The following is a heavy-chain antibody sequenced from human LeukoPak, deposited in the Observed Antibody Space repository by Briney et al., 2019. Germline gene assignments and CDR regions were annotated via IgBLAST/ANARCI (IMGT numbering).Heavy chain of an antibody. CDR2: IYYSGST. CDR3: ARNFYASSGYYPDDFYFDF. V-gene: IGHV4-39*07. CDR1: GASIISDTYY. Sequence: SETLSLTCTVSGASIISDTYYWGWIRQPPGKGLEWIGSIYYSGSTYYSPSLKSRVTMSVDTSTNQFSLKLISVTAADTALYYCARNFYASSGYYPDDFYFDFWGQGTLVTVSS. D-gene: IGHD3-22*01. J-gene: IGHJ4*02.